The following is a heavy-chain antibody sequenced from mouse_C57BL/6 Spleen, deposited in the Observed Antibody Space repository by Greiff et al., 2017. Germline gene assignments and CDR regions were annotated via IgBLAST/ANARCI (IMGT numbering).Heavy chain of an antibody. CDR1: GFNIKDYY. CDR2: IDPEDGVT. Sequence: EVHLVESGAELVKPGASVKLSCTASGFNIKDYYMPWVKQRTEQGLEWIGRIDPEDGVTKYAPKFQGKATITADTSSNTAYLQRSSLTSEDPAVYYCAREDYDDVDYDYWGQGTTLTVSS. CDR3: AREDYDDVDYDY. J-gene: IGHJ2*01. D-gene: IGHD2-4*01. V-gene: IGHV14-2*01.